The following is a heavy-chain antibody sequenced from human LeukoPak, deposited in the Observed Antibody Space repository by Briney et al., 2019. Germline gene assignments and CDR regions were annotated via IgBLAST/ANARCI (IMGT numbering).Heavy chain of an antibody. J-gene: IGHJ4*02. CDR1: GFSLSTSGVG. Sequence: ESGPTLVKPTQTLTLTCTFSGFSLSTSGVGVGWIRQPPGKALEWLALIYWNDDKRYSPSLKSRLTITKDTSKNQVVLTMTNMDPVDTATYYCAHIIAPGIAAAGLIDYWGQGTLVTVSS. CDR2: IYWNDDK. CDR3: AHIIAPGIAAAGLIDY. V-gene: IGHV2-5*01. D-gene: IGHD6-13*01.